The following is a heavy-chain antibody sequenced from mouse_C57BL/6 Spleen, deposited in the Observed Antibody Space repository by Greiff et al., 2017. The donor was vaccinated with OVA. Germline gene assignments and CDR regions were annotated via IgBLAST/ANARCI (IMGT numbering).Heavy chain of an antibody. Sequence: QVQLQQSGAELVKPGASVKMSCKASGYTFTSYWITWVKQRPGQGLEWIGDIYPGSGSTNYNEKFKSKATLTVDTSSSTAYMQLSSLTSEDSAVYYCARRGVYDGYPYFDYGGQGTTLTVSS. J-gene: IGHJ2*01. CDR2: IYPGSGST. CDR3: ARRGVYDGYPYFDY. D-gene: IGHD2-3*01. V-gene: IGHV1-55*01. CDR1: GYTFTSYW.